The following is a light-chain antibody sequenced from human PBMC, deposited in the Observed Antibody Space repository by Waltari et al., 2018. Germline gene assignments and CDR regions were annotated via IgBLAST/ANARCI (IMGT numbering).Light chain of an antibody. Sequence: EIVLTQSPGTLSLSPGERATLSCRASQSVGINLAWYQQKPGQAPRLLISTASTRATGIPARFSGSGSGTEFTLTINSLQSEDSAIYYCHQYNNWPPGGTFGQGTKVELK. CDR1: QSVGIN. CDR3: HQYNNWPPGGT. V-gene: IGKV3-15*01. CDR2: TAS. J-gene: IGKJ1*01.